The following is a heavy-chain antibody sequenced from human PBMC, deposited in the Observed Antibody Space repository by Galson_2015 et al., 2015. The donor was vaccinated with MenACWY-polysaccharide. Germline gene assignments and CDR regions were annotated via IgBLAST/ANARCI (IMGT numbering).Heavy chain of an antibody. CDR3: AREPQYSSLSHGGY. CDR1: GFTFSDYY. V-gene: IGHV3-11*01. J-gene: IGHJ4*02. CDR2: ITSSGSTI. D-gene: IGHD6-6*01. Sequence: SLRLSCAASGFTFSDYYMTWIRQAPGKGLEWVSYITSSGSTIYYADSVKGRFTISRDNAKNSLYLQMNSLRAEDTAVYYCAREPQYSSLSHGGYWGQGTLVTVSS.